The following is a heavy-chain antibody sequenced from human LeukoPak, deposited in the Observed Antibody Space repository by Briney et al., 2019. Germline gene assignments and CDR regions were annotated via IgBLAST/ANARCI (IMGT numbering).Heavy chain of an antibody. CDR1: GDSVSSNSAA. D-gene: IGHD1-1*01. V-gene: IGHV6-1*01. Sequence: SQTLSLTCAISGDSVSSNSAAWNWIRQSPSRGLEWLGKTYYRSKWYTYYAVSVKSRISINRDTSKNQISLQLNSVTPEDTAVYYCARSTGPIDYWGQGTLVTVSS. CDR3: ARSTGPIDY. J-gene: IGHJ4*02. CDR2: TYYRSKWYT.